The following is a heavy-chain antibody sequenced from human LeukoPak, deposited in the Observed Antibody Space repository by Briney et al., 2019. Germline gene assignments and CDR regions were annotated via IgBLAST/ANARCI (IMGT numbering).Heavy chain of an antibody. Sequence: SVKVSCKASGGTFSSYAISWVRQAPGQGLEWMGGIIPIFGTANYAQTFQGRVTTTTDESTSTAYMELSSLRSEDTAVYYCARRTMVRGVPSYYMDVWGKGTTVTVSS. J-gene: IGHJ6*03. CDR1: GGTFSSYA. D-gene: IGHD3-10*01. V-gene: IGHV1-69*05. CDR3: ARRTMVRGVPSYYMDV. CDR2: IIPIFGTA.